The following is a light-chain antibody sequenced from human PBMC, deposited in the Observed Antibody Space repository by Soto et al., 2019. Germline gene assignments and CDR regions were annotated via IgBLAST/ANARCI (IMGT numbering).Light chain of an antibody. V-gene: IGLV2-23*02. Sequence: QSALTQPASVSGSPGQSITISCTGTSSDVGSYNLVSWYQQHPGKAPKLMIYEVSKRPSGVSNRFSGSKSGNTASLTISGLQADDEADYYCCSYAASSTLDVVFGGGTQLTVL. CDR2: EVS. CDR3: CSYAASSTLDVV. J-gene: IGLJ2*01. CDR1: SSDVGSYNL.